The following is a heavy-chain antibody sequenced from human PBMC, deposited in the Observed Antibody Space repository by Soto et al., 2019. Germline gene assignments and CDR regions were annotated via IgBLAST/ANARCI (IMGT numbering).Heavy chain of an antibody. CDR1: GFTFSSYA. J-gene: IGHJ5*02. CDR2: IYSGGST. Sequence: PGGSLRLSCAASGFTFSSYAMSWVRQAPGKGLEWVSVIYSGGSTYYADSVKGRFTISRDNSKNTLYLQMNSLRAEDTAVYYCAREELYYDSSGYYRGSGNWFDPWGQGTLVTVSS. V-gene: IGHV3-66*01. D-gene: IGHD3-22*01. CDR3: AREELYYDSSGYYRGSGNWFDP.